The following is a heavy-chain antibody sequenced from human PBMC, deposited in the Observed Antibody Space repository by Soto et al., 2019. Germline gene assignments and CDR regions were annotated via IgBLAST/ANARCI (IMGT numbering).Heavy chain of an antibody. Sequence: PSETLSLTCTVSGGSISSSSYYWGWIRQPPGKGLEWIGSIYYSGSTYYNPSLKSRVTISVDTSKNQFSLKLSSVTAADTAVYYCARQGPYSSSWYGYYFDYWGQGTLVTVSS. V-gene: IGHV4-39*01. J-gene: IGHJ4*02. CDR2: IYYSGST. D-gene: IGHD6-13*01. CDR3: ARQGPYSSSWYGYYFDY. CDR1: GGSISSSSYY.